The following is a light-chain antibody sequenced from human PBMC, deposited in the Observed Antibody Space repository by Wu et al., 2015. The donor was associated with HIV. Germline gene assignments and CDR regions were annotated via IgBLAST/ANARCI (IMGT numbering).Light chain of an antibody. Sequence: EIVLTQSPGTLSLSPGERATLSCRSSQSVSAFLAWYQQKPGQAPRLLIYGASNRAAGIPDTFSGSGSGTDFTLTISSLEPEDFAFYYCQQGATGPLTFGQGTRLEIK. CDR1: QSVSAF. V-gene: IGKV3-11*01. CDR3: QQGATGPLT. J-gene: IGKJ5*01. CDR2: GAS.